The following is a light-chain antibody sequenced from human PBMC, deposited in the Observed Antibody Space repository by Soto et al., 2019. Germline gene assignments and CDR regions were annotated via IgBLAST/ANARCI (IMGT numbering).Light chain of an antibody. J-gene: IGKJ1*01. V-gene: IGKV3-15*01. CDR3: QQYNNWPRT. CDR1: QSVSSN. Sequence: EIVMTQYPATLSVFPGERATLSCRASQSVSSNLAWYQQKPGQAPRLLIYGASTRTTDIPGRFSGSGSGTEFTLTISSLQSEDFAIYHCQQYNNWPRTFGQGTKV. CDR2: GAS.